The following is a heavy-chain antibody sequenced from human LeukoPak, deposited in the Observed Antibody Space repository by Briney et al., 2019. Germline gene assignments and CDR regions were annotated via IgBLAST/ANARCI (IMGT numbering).Heavy chain of an antibody. D-gene: IGHD3-9*01. V-gene: IGHV4-34*01. J-gene: IGHJ3*02. CDR3: ARVGEYYDILTGYFDAFDI. Sequence: SETLSLTCTVYGGSFSGYYWSWIRQPPGKGLEWIGEINHSGSTNYNPSLKSRVTISVDTSKNQFSLKLSSVTAADTAVYYCARVGEYYDILTGYFDAFDIWGQGTMVTVSS. CDR2: INHSGST. CDR1: GGSFSGYY.